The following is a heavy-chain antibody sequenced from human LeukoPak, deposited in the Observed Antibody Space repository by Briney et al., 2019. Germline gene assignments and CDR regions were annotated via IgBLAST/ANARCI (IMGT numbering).Heavy chain of an antibody. CDR1: VGSISSYY. CDR2: IYTSGST. Sequence: PSETLSLTCTVSVGSISSYYWSWIRQPAGKGREWIGRIYTSGSTNYNPSLKSRVTISVDKSKNQFSLKLSPVTAADTAVYYCARERGGSGWSAYYYYYMDVWGKGTTVTVSS. V-gene: IGHV4-4*07. D-gene: IGHD6-19*01. CDR3: ARERGGSGWSAYYYYYMDV. J-gene: IGHJ6*03.